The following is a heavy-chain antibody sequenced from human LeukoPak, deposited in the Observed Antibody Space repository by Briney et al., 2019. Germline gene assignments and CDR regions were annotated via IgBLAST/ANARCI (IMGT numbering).Heavy chain of an antibody. J-gene: IGHJ5*02. V-gene: IGHV5-51*01. CDR3: ARLGPGRGYNPRGWFDP. CDR2: IYPGDSDT. CDR1: GYSFTSYW. Sequence: GESLKISCKGSGYSFTSYWIGWVRQMPGKGLEWMGIIYPGDSDTRYSPSLQGQVTISADKSISTAYLQWSSLKASDTAMYYCARLGPGRGYNPRGWFDPWGQGTLVTVSS. D-gene: IGHD5-24*01.